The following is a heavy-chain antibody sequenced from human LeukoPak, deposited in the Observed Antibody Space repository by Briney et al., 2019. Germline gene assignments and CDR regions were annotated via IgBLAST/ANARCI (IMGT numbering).Heavy chain of an antibody. CDR2: IYYSGST. V-gene: IGHV4-59*08. J-gene: IGHJ4*02. Sequence: PSETLSLTCTVSGGSISSYFWSWIRQPPGKGLEWIGYIYYSGSTNYNPSLKGRVTISVDTSKNQFSLKLSSVTAADTAVYYCAEGYCSSTSCPQIDYWGQGTLVTVSS. D-gene: IGHD2-2*01. CDR1: GGSISSYF. CDR3: AEGYCSSTSCPQIDY.